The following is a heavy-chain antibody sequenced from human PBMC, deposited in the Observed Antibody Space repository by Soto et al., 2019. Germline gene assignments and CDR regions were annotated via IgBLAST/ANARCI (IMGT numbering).Heavy chain of an antibody. V-gene: IGHV4-31*03. CDR2: IYYSGST. Sequence: SETLSLTCSVSGGSISSGGYYWSWIRQHPGKGLEWIGYIYYSGSTYYNPSLKSRVTISVDTSKNQFSLKLSSVTAADTAVYYCARDRVVLNFDYYYGMDVWGQGTTVTVSS. J-gene: IGHJ6*02. CDR1: GGSISSGGYY. CDR3: ARDRVVLNFDYYYGMDV. D-gene: IGHD2-8*01.